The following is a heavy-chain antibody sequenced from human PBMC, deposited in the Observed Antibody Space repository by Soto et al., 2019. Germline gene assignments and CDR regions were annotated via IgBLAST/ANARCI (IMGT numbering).Heavy chain of an antibody. CDR2: IMPIFGTA. CDR3: AMGNSSSWDLLGYYYYYGMDV. J-gene: IGHJ6*02. D-gene: IGHD6-13*01. V-gene: IGHV1-69*01. Sequence: QVQLVQSGAEVKKPGSSVKVSCKASGGTFSSYAISWVRQAPGQGREWMGGIMPIFGTANYAQKFQGRVTITAEESTSTAYMELSSLRSEDTAVYYCAMGNSSSWDLLGYYYYYGMDVWGQGTTVTVSS. CDR1: GGTFSSYA.